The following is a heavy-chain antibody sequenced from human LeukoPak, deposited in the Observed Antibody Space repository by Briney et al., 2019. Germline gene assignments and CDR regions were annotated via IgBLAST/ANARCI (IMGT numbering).Heavy chain of an antibody. CDR3: ARVSDDSSTIGAFDI. D-gene: IGHD2-2*01. Sequence: ASVKVSCKASGGTFSSYAISWVRQAPGQGLEWVGRIIPIFGTANYAQKFQGRVTITTDESTSTAYMELSSLRSEDTAVYYCARVSDDSSTIGAFDIWGQGTMVTVSS. J-gene: IGHJ3*02. CDR1: GGTFSSYA. CDR2: IIPIFGTA. V-gene: IGHV1-69*05.